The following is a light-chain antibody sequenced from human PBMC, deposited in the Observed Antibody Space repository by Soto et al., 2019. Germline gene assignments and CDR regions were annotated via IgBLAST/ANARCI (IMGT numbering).Light chain of an antibody. CDR2: KAS. CDR1: QSITSW. V-gene: IGKV1-5*03. Sequence: DIQMTQSPSTLSASVGDRVTITCRASQSITSWLAWYQQKPGKAPKVLIYKASSLESGVPSRFSGSGSGTEFTLTISSLQPDYFATYYCQQYTSYPYTFGQGTKLEIK. CDR3: QQYTSYPYT. J-gene: IGKJ2*01.